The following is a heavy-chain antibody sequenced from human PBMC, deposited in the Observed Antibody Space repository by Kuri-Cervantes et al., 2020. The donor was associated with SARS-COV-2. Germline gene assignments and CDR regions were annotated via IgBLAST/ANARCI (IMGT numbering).Heavy chain of an antibody. Sequence: GESLKISCKGSGYSFTSYWIGWVRQMPGKGLEWMGIIYPGDSDTRYSPSFQGQVTISADRSISTAYLQWSSLKASDTAMYYCARLGNIWFGELLTPLPGQWGQGTLVTVSS. J-gene: IGHJ4*02. CDR1: GYSFTSYW. V-gene: IGHV5-51*01. CDR3: ARLGNIWFGELLTPLPGQ. D-gene: IGHD3-10*01. CDR2: IYPGDSDT.